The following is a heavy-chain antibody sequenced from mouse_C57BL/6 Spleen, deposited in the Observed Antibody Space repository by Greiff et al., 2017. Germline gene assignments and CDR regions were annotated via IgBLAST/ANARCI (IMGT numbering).Heavy chain of an antibody. D-gene: IGHD2-2*01. CDR3: TTGGYDATAYAMDY. Sequence: EVKLMESGAELVRPGASVKLSCTASGFNIKDDYMHWVKQRPEQGLEWIGWIDPENGDTEYASKFQGKATITADTSSNTAYLQLSSLTSEDTAVYYCTTGGYDATAYAMDYWGQGTSVTVSS. V-gene: IGHV14-4*01. CDR1: GFNIKDDY. CDR2: IDPENGDT. J-gene: IGHJ4*01.